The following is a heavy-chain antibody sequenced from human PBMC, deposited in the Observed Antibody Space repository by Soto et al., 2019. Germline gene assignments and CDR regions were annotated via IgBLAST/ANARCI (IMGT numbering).Heavy chain of an antibody. D-gene: IGHD3-22*01. V-gene: IGHV1-69*13. CDR3: ARDNNYDSSGYYDY. CDR2: IIPIFGTA. J-gene: IGHJ4*02. CDR1: GGTFSSYA. Sequence: ASVQVSCKASGGTFSSYAISWVRQAPGQVLEWMGGIIPIFGTANYAQKFQGRVTITADDSTSTAYMELSSLRSEDTAVYYCARDNNYDSSGYYDYWGQGTLVTVSS.